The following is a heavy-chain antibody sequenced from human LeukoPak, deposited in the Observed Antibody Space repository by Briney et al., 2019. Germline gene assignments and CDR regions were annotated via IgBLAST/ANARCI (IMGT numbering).Heavy chain of an antibody. CDR1: GGTFSSYA. V-gene: IGHV1-69*05. CDR3: ATGSGMSYYYDSSGYSFDY. J-gene: IGHJ4*02. D-gene: IGHD3-22*01. Sequence: SVKVSCKASGGTFSSYAISWVRQAPGQGLEWMGGIIPIFGTVNYAQKFQGRVTITTDESTSTAYMELSSLRSEDTAVYYCATGSGMSYYYDSSGYSFDYWGQGTLVTVSS. CDR2: IIPIFGTV.